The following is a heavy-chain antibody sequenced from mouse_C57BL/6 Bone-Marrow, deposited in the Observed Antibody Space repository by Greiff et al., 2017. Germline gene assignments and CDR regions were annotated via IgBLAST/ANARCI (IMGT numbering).Heavy chain of an antibody. CDR2: IRNKANNHAT. V-gene: IGHV6-6*01. CDR1: GFTFSDAW. J-gene: IGHJ1*03. CDR3: TVYYYGSRDWYFDV. D-gene: IGHD1-1*01. Sequence: EVMLVESGGGLVQPGGSMKLSCAASGFTFSDAWMDWVRQSPEKGLEWVAEIRNKANNHATYYAESVKGRFTISRDDSKSSVYLQMNSLRAEDTGIYYCTVYYYGSRDWYFDVWGTGTTVTVSS.